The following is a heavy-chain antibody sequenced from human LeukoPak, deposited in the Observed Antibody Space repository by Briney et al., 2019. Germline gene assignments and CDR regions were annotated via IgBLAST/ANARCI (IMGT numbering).Heavy chain of an antibody. Sequence: GESLKISCKGSGYSFTSYWIGWVRQMPGKGLEWMGIIYPGDSDTRYSPSFQGQVTISADKSISPAYLQWSSLKASDPAMYYCARLRGLQSRRNNWFDPWGQGTLVTVSS. D-gene: IGHD3-16*01. V-gene: IGHV5-51*01. CDR2: IYPGDSDT. J-gene: IGHJ5*02. CDR1: GYSFTSYW. CDR3: ARLRGLQSRRNNWFDP.